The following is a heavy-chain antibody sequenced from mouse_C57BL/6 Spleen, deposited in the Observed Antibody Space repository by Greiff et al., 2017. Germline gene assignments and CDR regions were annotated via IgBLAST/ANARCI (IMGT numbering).Heavy chain of an antibody. CDR3: ARAEDGGSAFAC. D-gene: IGHD1-1*02. V-gene: IGHV1-55*01. Sequence: VQLQQPGAELVKPGASVKMSCKASGYTFTSYWITWVKQRPGQGLEWIGDIYPGSGSTNYNEKFKSKATLTVDTSSSTAYMQLSSLTSEDSAVYYCARAEDGGSAFACWGNGALVTVYA. J-gene: IGHJ3*01. CDR2: IYPGSGST. CDR1: GYTFTSYW.